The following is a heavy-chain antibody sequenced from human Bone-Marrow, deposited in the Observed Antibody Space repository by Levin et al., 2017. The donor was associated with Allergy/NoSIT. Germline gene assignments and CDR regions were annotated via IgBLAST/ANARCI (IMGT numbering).Heavy chain of an antibody. D-gene: IGHD3-10*01. CDR1: GYTFTDHY. V-gene: IGHV1-2*04. J-gene: IGHJ6*02. Sequence: ASVKVSCKTSGYTFTDHYIHWVRQAPGQGLEWMGWINPNSGGAMYAQKFEDLVTMTTDTSISTVYMEMKRLRSDDTAIYYCARDMFNWVGDFYYGLDVWGQGTTVTVSS. CDR3: ARDMFNWVGDFYYGLDV. CDR2: INPNSGGA.